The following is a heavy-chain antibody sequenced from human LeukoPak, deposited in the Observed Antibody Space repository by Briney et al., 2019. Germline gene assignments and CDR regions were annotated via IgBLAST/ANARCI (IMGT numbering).Heavy chain of an antibody. CDR2: ISSSSSYI. CDR1: GFTFSGYS. Sequence: GGSLRLSCAASGFTFSGYSMNWVRQAPGKGLEWVSSISSSSSYIYYADSVKGRFTISRDNAKNSLYLQMNSLRAEDTAVYYCARAEGYYDSSGYYYSFDYWGQGTLVTVSS. D-gene: IGHD3-22*01. V-gene: IGHV3-21*01. CDR3: ARAEGYYDSSGYYYSFDY. J-gene: IGHJ4*02.